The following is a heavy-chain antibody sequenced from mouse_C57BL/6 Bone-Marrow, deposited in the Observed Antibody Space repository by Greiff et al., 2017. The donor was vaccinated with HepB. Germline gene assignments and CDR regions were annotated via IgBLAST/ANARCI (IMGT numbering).Heavy chain of an antibody. CDR3: ARLRLYYFDY. CDR2: ISSGGSYT. V-gene: IGHV5-6*01. J-gene: IGHJ2*01. CDR1: GFTFSSYG. Sequence: EVQVVESGGDLVKPGGSLKLSCAASGFTFSSYGMSWVRQTPDKRLEWVATISSGGSYTYYPDSVKGRFTISRDNAKNTLYLQMSSLKSEDTAMYYCARLRLYYFDYWGQGTTLTVSS.